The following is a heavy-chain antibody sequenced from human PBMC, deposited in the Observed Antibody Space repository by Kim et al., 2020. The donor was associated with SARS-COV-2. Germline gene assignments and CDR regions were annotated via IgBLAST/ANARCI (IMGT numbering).Heavy chain of an antibody. Sequence: GGSLRLSCAASGFTFSSYTMNWVRQAPGKGLEWVSSISSSSSDIYYADSVKGRFTISRDNAKNSLYLQMNSLRAEDTAVYYCGRDHRQYYDSRSAGYWGQGSLVTVSS. J-gene: IGHJ4*02. CDR2: ISSSSSDI. CDR1: GFTFSSYT. CDR3: GRDHRQYYDSRSAGY. D-gene: IGHD3-16*01. V-gene: IGHV3-21*01.